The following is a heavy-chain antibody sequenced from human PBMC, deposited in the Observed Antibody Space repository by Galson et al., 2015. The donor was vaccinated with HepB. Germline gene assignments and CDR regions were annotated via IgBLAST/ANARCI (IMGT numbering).Heavy chain of an antibody. Sequence: SLRLSCAASGFTFSSYWMSWVRQAPGKGLEWVANIKQDGSEKYYVDSVKGRFTISRDNAKNSLYLQMNSLRAEDTAVYYCARGLFYGSGSYYPIIFDYWGQGTLVTVSS. CDR1: GFTFSSYW. CDR3: ARGLFYGSGSYYPIIFDY. D-gene: IGHD3-10*01. V-gene: IGHV3-7*03. CDR2: IKQDGSEK. J-gene: IGHJ4*02.